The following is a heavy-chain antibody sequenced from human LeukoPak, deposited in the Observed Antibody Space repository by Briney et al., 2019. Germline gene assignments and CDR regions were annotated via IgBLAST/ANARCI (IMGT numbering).Heavy chain of an antibody. D-gene: IGHD3-10*01. Sequence: SGGSLRLSCAASGFPFSSYDMHWVRQATGKGLEWVSGIGSTGDTYYPGSVKGRFTISREDAKNSLHLQMNSLSAGDTAVYYCARGRSMDRGTNYYGMDVWGQGTTVTVSS. J-gene: IGHJ6*02. CDR1: GFPFSSYD. CDR3: ARGRSMDRGTNYYGMDV. V-gene: IGHV3-13*04. CDR2: IGSTGDT.